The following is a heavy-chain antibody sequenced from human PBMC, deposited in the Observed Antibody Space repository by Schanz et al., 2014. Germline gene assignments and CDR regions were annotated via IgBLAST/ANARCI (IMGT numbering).Heavy chain of an antibody. D-gene: IGHD5-12*01. CDR3: ASPSGYSDYGTYFDF. CDR2: ISYDGRNK. Sequence: QLVGSGGGLIQPGGSLRLSCTASEFTFSSYKMNWVRQAPGKGLEWVAVISYDGRNKYYADSVKGRFTISRDNAKNSLYLHMNTLRSEDTAVYYCASPSGYSDYGTYFDFWGQGTLVTVSS. CDR1: EFTFSSYK. J-gene: IGHJ4*02. V-gene: IGHV3-30-3*01.